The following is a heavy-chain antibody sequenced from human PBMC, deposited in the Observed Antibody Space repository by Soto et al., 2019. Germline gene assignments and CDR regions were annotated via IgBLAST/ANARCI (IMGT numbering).Heavy chain of an antibody. D-gene: IGHD2-15*01. CDR2: IYYSGST. Sequence: SETLSLTCTVSGGSISGYYWSWIRQPPGKGLEWIGNIYYSGSTNYNPSLKSRVTISIDTSKNQFFLKLSSVTATDTAVYYCARHYCSGGSCYYFDYWGQGTLVTVSS. J-gene: IGHJ4*02. CDR3: ARHYCSGGSCYYFDY. CDR1: GGSISGYY. V-gene: IGHV4-59*08.